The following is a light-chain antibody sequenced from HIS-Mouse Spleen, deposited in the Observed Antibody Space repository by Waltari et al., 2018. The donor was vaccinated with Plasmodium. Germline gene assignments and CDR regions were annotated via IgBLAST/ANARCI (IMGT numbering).Light chain of an antibody. CDR2: EDS. V-gene: IGLV3-10*01. CDR1: ALPKKY. Sequence: SYELTQPPSVSVSPGQTARITCSGDALPKKYAYWYQQKSGQAPVLVIYEDSKRPSGIPGRFSGSSSGTIATLTISGAHVEDEADYYCYSTDSSGNHRVFGGGTKLTVL. CDR3: YSTDSSGNHRV. J-gene: IGLJ3*02.